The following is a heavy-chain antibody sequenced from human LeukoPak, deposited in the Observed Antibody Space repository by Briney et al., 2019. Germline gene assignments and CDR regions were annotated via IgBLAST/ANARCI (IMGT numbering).Heavy chain of an antibody. D-gene: IGHD2-2*03. J-gene: IGHJ5*02. Sequence: GGSLRLSCEASEFTFSNYGMHWVRQAPGKGLVWVSHIKSDGSSTSYADSVKGRFTISRDNAKNTLYLQMNSLRAEDTAMYYCARDVGWGFDPWGQGTLVTVSS. CDR1: EFTFSNYG. V-gene: IGHV3-74*01. CDR3: ARDVGWGFDP. CDR2: IKSDGSST.